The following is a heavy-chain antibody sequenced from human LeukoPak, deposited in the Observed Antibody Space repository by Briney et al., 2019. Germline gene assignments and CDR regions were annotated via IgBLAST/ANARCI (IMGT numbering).Heavy chain of an antibody. Sequence: GGSLRLSCAASGFTFSSYAMSWVRQAPGKGLEWVAVIYSGGSTYYADSVKGRFTISRDNSKNTLYFQMNSLRAEDTAVYYCARDPACSSTSCYRWGQGTLVTVSS. CDR1: GFTFSSYA. V-gene: IGHV3-23*03. CDR3: ARDPACSSTSCYR. J-gene: IGHJ4*02. CDR2: IYSGGST. D-gene: IGHD2-2*01.